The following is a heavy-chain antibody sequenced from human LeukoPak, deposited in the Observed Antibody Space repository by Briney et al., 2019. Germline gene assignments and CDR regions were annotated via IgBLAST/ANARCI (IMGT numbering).Heavy chain of an antibody. Sequence: GGSLRLSCAASRFSFSDYYMTWIRRAPGKGLEWVSYISGSGSSIYYTDSVKGRFTMSRDNAKNSLYLQMNSLRAEDTAVYYCARAGRGFNYGYSDYWGQGTLVTVSS. J-gene: IGHJ4*02. CDR3: ARAGRGFNYGYSDY. CDR2: ISGSGSSI. V-gene: IGHV3-11*04. CDR1: RFSFSDYY. D-gene: IGHD5-18*01.